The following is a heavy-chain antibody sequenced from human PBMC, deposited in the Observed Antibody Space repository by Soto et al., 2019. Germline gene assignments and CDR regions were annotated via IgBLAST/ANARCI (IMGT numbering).Heavy chain of an antibody. CDR1: GGTFSRHA. V-gene: IGHV1-69*01. J-gene: IGHJ4*02. Sequence: QVQLVQSGAEVRKPGSSVKVSCKASGGTFSRHAISWVRQAPGQGLEWMGGIIPICCTANHAQKFQGRVTIIADESTSTVYMELSSLRSEDTAMYYCARGWGYDSNDYYYAYWGQGTLVIVSS. CDR3: ARGWGYDSNDYYYAY. CDR2: IIPICCTA. D-gene: IGHD3-22*01.